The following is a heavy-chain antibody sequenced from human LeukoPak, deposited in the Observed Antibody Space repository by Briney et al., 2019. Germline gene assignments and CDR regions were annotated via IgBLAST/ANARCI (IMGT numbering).Heavy chain of an antibody. CDR2: IYPGDSDT. CDR3: ARGGSGWFHNYDY. CDR1: GYSFTTYW. V-gene: IGHV5-51*01. D-gene: IGHD6-19*01. J-gene: IGHJ4*02. Sequence: PGESLKISCKGSGYSFTTYWIVWVRQMPGKGLEWTGIIYPGDSDTRYSPSFQGQVTISVDKSISTAFLQWSSLKASDTAVYYCARGGSGWFHNYDYWGQGTLVTVSS.